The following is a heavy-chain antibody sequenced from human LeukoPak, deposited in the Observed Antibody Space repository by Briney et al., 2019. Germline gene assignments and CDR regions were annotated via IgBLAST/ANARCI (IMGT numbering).Heavy chain of an antibody. Sequence: PSETLSLTYSASGGSISSGGFYWALINQPPGRGLEWIGSVYYSGATYYSPSLKGRVTISEATSKNQFSLKLSSVTAADTAVYYCARHPQNPSFDPWGQGTLVTVSS. V-gene: IGHV4-39*01. CDR2: VYYSGAT. CDR1: GGSISSGGFY. CDR3: ARHPQNPSFDP. J-gene: IGHJ5*02.